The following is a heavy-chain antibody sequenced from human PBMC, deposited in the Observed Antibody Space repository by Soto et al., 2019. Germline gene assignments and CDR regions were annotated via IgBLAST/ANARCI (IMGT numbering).Heavy chain of an antibody. J-gene: IGHJ4*02. CDR3: AHSTGEEQWLVLDY. CDR2: IYWDDDK. D-gene: IGHD6-19*01. Sequence: GLDLEWLALIYWDDDKRYSPSLKSRLTITKDTSKNQVVLTMTNMDPVDTATYYCAHSTGEEQWLVLDYWGQGTLVTVSS. V-gene: IGHV2-5*02.